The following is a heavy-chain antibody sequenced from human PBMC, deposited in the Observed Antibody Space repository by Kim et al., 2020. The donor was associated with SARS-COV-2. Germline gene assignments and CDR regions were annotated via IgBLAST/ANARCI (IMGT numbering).Heavy chain of an antibody. CDR2: ISYDGSNK. V-gene: IGHV3-30*03. J-gene: IGHJ6*02. CDR3: ARDRSSSWYYYYGMGV. CDR1: GFTFSSYG. Sequence: GGSLRLSCAASGFTFSSYGMHWVRQAPGKGLEWVAVISYDGSNKYYAGSVKGRFTISRDNSKDTLYLQMNSLRAEDTAVYYCARDRSSSWYYYYGMGVWGQGTTVTVSS. D-gene: IGHD6-13*01.